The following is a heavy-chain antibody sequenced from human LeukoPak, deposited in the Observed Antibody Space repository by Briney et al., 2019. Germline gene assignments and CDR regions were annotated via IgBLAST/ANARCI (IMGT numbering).Heavy chain of an antibody. D-gene: IGHD5-18*01. Sequence: GGSLRLPCAASGFTFSNSAMSWVRQAPGKGLEWVSAISGSGGGTYYADSVKGRFTISRDNSKNTLYVQMNSLRAADTAVYYCAKAAGRGYNYGDYFDYWGQGTLVTVSS. CDR1: GFTFSNSA. J-gene: IGHJ4*02. V-gene: IGHV3-23*01. CDR3: AKAAGRGYNYGDYFDY. CDR2: ISGSGGGT.